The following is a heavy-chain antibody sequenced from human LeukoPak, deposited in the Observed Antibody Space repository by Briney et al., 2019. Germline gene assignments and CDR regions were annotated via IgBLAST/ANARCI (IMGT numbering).Heavy chain of an antibody. Sequence: SETLSLTCTVSGGFISSYYWSWIRQPPGKGLEWIGYIYYSGSTNYNPSLKSRVTILADTSKNQFSLKLSSVTAADTAVYYCATTTYSSSPYYYGVDVWGQGTTVTVSS. CDR2: IYYSGST. D-gene: IGHD6-6*01. CDR1: GGFISSYY. J-gene: IGHJ6*02. CDR3: ATTTYSSSPYYYGVDV. V-gene: IGHV4-59*01.